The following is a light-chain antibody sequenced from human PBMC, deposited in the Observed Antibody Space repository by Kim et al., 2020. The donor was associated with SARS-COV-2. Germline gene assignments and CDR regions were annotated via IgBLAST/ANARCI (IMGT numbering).Light chain of an antibody. Sequence: PGERATLSCRSSQDIITFLAWYQQRPGQAPSLLIHDASNRATGVPPRFSGSGSWTDFPLTISSLEPEDSAVYYCQQRSNWPPALTFGGGTK. J-gene: IGKJ4*01. CDR2: DAS. CDR1: QDIITF. CDR3: QQRSNWPPALT. V-gene: IGKV3-11*01.